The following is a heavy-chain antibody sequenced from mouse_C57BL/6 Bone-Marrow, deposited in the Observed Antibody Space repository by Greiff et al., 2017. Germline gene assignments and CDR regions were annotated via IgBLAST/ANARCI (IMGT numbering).Heavy chain of an antibody. CDR1: GYTFTSYG. CDR3: ARLGGAWFAY. J-gene: IGHJ3*01. Sequence: VQLQQSGAELARPGASVKLSCKASGYTFTSYGISWVKQRTGQGLEWIGEIYPRSGNTYYNEKFKGKATLTADKSSSTAYMELRSLTSEVSAVXFCARLGGAWFAYWGQGTLVTVSA. V-gene: IGHV1-81*01. D-gene: IGHD4-1*01. CDR2: IYPRSGNT.